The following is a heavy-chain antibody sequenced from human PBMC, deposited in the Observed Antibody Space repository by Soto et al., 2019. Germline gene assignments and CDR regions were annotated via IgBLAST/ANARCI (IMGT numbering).Heavy chain of an antibody. CDR1: GFTFSSYA. CDR3: AKDTRLRDIVVAYYFDY. CDR2: ISGSGGST. D-gene: IGHD2-2*01. Sequence: PGGSLRLSCAASGFTFSSYAVSWVRQAPGKGLEWVSAISGSGGSTYYADSVKGRFTISRDNSKNTLYLQMNSLRAEDTAVYYCAKDTRLRDIVVAYYFDYWGQGTLVTVSS. J-gene: IGHJ4*02. V-gene: IGHV3-23*01.